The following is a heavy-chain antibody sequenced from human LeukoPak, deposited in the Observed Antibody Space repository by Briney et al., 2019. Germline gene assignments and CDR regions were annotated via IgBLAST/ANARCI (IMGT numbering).Heavy chain of an antibody. CDR2: ISSSSSYI. CDR3: AKDIGSGTYRYYYAMDV. D-gene: IGHD3-10*01. CDR1: GFTFSSYS. V-gene: IGHV3-21*04. Sequence: GGSLRLSCAASGFTFSSYSMNWVRQAPGKGLEWVSSISSSSSYIYYADSVKGQFTISRDNAKNSLYLQMNSLRAEDTALYYCAKDIGSGTYRYYYAMDVWGQGTTVTVSS. J-gene: IGHJ6*02.